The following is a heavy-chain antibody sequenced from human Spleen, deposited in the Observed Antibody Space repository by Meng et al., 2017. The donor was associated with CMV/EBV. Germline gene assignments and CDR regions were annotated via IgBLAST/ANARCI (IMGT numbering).Heavy chain of an antibody. D-gene: IGHD1-14*01. CDR1: GGSFSGYY. CDR2: ISYDGSNK. Sequence: GGSLRLSCAVYGGSFSGYYWSWIRQPPGKGLEWVAVISYDGSNKYYADSVKGRFTISRDNSKNTLYLQMNSLRAEDTAVYYCARGPRPEKQTQTTGAFDIWGQGTMVTVSS. J-gene: IGHJ3*02. V-gene: IGHV3-30-3*01. CDR3: ARGPRPEKQTQTTGAFDI.